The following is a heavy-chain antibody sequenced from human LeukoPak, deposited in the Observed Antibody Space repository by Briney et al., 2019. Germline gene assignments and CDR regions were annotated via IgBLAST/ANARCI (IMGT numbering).Heavy chain of an antibody. V-gene: IGHV4-4*02. Sequence: PSETLSLTCAVSGGSISSSNWWSWVRQPPGKGLEWIGEINHSGSTNYNPSLKSRVTISVDTSKNQFSLKLSSVTAADTAVYYCARGPYGSGSYYGSRYYYGMDVWGQGTTVTVSS. CDR2: INHSGST. D-gene: IGHD3-10*01. CDR1: GGSISSSNW. CDR3: ARGPYGSGSYYGSRYYYGMDV. J-gene: IGHJ6*02.